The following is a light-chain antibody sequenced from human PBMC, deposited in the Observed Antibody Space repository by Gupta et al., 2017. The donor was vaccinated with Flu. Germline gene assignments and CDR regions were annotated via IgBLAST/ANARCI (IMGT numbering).Light chain of an antibody. CDR3: GTWDSSLSNVV. J-gene: IGLJ2*01. Sequence: QSELTQPPSVSAAPGQTVTISCSGSSSNIGNNYVSWYQQVPGTAPKLLIYENKKRPSGIPDRFSGSKSGASATLGITGLQTGDEADYYCGTWDSSLSNVVLGGGTKLTVV. CDR1: SSNIGNNY. V-gene: IGLV1-51*02. CDR2: ENK.